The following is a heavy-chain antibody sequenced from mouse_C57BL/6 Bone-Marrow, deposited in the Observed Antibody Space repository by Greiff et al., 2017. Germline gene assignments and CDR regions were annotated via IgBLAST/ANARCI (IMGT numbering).Heavy chain of an antibody. D-gene: IGHD1-1*01. CDR1: GFTFSSYG. V-gene: IGHV5-6*02. CDR2: ISSGGSYT. CDR3: ARHNYYGSSYVGDWYFDV. Sequence: EVTLVESGGDLVKPGGSLKLSCAASGFTFSSYGMSWVRQTPDKRLEWVATISSGGSYTYYPDSVKGRFTISRDNAKNTLYLQMSSLKSEDTAMYYCARHNYYGSSYVGDWYFDVWGTGTTVTVSS. J-gene: IGHJ1*03.